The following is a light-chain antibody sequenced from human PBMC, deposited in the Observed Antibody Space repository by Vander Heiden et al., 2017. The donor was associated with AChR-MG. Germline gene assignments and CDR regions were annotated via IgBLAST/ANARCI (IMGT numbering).Light chain of an antibody. Sequence: EIVMTQSPATLSVSPGERVTLSCRASQSVSSNLAWYQQKPGQAPRLLIYGASTRATDIPARFSGGGAGTEFTLTISSLQSEDFGVYYCQQYNDWPPFTFGPGTKVDVK. J-gene: IGKJ3*01. CDR3: QQYNDWPPFT. CDR2: GAS. CDR1: QSVSSN. V-gene: IGKV3-15*01.